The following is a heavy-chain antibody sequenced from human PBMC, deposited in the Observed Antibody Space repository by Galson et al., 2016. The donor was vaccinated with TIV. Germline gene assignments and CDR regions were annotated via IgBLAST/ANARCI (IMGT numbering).Heavy chain of an antibody. J-gene: IGHJ6*02. CDR2: SYYSGST. CDR3: ARDPLVPASLDV. V-gene: IGHV4-30-4*08. Sequence: TLSLTCTVSGGSIRGGDYYWSWIRQPPGKGLEYIGYSYYSGSTYYNPSLRSRVTISVDTSKNQFSLKLSSVTAADTAVYYCARDPLVPASLDVWGQGTTVTVPS. CDR1: GGSIRGGDYY. D-gene: IGHD2-2*01.